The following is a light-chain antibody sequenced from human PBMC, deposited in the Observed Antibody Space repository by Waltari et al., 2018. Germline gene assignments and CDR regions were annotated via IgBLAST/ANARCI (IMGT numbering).Light chain of an antibody. J-gene: IGLJ1*01. CDR1: GLADKY. CDR3: QTWGGTTSYV. Sequence: SYELSQPPSLSVSPGQTASITCSGDGLADKYASCYQHKAGQSPVLVIYEDRRRPSEIPARFSASNAGTIATLTITGTQPMDEADYYWQTWGGTTSYVFGTGTRVTVL. CDR2: EDR. V-gene: IGLV3-1*01.